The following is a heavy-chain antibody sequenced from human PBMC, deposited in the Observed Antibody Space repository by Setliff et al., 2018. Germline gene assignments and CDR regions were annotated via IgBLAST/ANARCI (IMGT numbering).Heavy chain of an antibody. Sequence: SVKVSCKAPGYTFTSYYMHWVRQAPGQGLEWMGGIIPILGIANYAQKFQGRVTITADKSTSTAYMELSSLRSEDTAVYYCARVDCSSTSCYAGIYYYYMDVWGKGTTVTVSS. D-gene: IGHD2-2*01. CDR3: ARVDCSSTSCYAGIYYYYMDV. CDR1: GYTFTSYY. V-gene: IGHV1-69*10. J-gene: IGHJ6*03. CDR2: IIPILGIA.